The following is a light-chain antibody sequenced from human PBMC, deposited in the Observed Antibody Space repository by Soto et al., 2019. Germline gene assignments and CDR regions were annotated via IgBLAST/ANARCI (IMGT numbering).Light chain of an antibody. V-gene: IGKV3-15*01. CDR1: QSVASN. CDR3: QQYHNWPPQYT. CDR2: GAS. Sequence: ELGMTQSPASLSVSPGDGATLSCRASQSVASNVAWYQQKPGQGPRLLIHGASTRAVGVPARFSGSGSGTDFTLTINSLQSDDFAVYYCQQYHNWPPQYTFGQGTKLQIK. J-gene: IGKJ2*01.